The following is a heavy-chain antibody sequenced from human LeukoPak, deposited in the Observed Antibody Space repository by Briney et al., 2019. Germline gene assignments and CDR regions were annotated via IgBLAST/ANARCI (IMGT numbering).Heavy chain of an antibody. CDR2: ISYDGSNK. CDR1: GFTSSSYD. V-gene: IGHV3-30*18. CDR3: AKDRFGGYYYDSSGYYVDY. Sequence: GGSLRLSCAASGFTSSSYDMHWVRQAPGKGLEWVAVISYDGSNKYYADSVKGRFTISRDNSKNTLYLQMNSLRAEDTAVYYCAKDRFGGYYYDSSGYYVDYWGQGTLVTVSS. J-gene: IGHJ4*02. D-gene: IGHD3-22*01.